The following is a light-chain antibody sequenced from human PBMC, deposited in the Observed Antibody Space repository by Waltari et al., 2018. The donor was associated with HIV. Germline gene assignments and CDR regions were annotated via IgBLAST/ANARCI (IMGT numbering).Light chain of an antibody. J-gene: IGLJ3*02. CDR2: DVS. CDR1: SSDVGGYNY. V-gene: IGLV2-14*01. CDR3: SSYTSSSTRV. Sequence: QSALTQPASVSGSPGQSLTISCTGTSSDVGGYNYVSGYQRHPGKAPKLIIYDVSNRPSGVSNRFSGSKSGNRASLTISGLQAEDEADYYCSSYTSSSTRVFGGGTTVTVL.